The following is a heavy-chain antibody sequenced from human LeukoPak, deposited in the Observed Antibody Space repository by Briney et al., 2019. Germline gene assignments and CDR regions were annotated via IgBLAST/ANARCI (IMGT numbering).Heavy chain of an antibody. J-gene: IGHJ3*02. Sequence: SQTLSLTCTVSGGSISSGDYYWSWIRQPPGKGLEWIGYIYYSGSTYYNPSLKSRVTISVDTSKNQFSLKLSSVTAADTAVYYCARDSFYYYDSSGRPDAFDIWGQGTMVTVSS. CDR3: ARDSFYYYDSSGRPDAFDI. V-gene: IGHV4-30-4*08. CDR2: IYYSGST. CDR1: GGSISSGDYY. D-gene: IGHD3-22*01.